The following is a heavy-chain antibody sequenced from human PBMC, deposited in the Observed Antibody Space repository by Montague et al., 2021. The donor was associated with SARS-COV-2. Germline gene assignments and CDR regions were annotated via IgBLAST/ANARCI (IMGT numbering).Heavy chain of an antibody. CDR2: IYHSGTT. D-gene: IGHD3-16*01. Sequence: SETLSLTCAVSGGSITSDNWWTWVLQSPGKGLVWIVEIYHSGTTNYNPSLQSRLTISIDKSTNHLSLNLTSVTAADTAIYYCSLPLGGARFDPWGQGILVTVSS. CDR1: GGSITSDNW. V-gene: IGHV4-4*02. J-gene: IGHJ5*02. CDR3: SLPLGGARFDP.